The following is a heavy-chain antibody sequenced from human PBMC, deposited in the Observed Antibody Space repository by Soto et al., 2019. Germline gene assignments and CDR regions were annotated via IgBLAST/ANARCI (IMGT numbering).Heavy chain of an antibody. V-gene: IGHV3-33*01. CDR1: GCTFISYG. CDR2: IWYDGSNK. D-gene: IGHD3-10*01. Sequence: GGSLRLSCAASGCTFISYGMRWVRQAPGKGLEWVAGIWYDGSNKYYADSVKGRFTISRDNSKNTLYLQMNSLRAEDTAVYYWARDRNYYGSGPGYWGQGTLVTVSS. J-gene: IGHJ4*02. CDR3: ARDRNYYGSGPGY.